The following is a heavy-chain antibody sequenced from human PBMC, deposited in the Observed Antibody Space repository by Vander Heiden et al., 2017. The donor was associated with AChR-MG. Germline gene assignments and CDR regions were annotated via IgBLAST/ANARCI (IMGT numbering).Heavy chain of an antibody. Sequence: EMKLVEAGGDLVKPGRSLRLSCRTSGFIFGDFSMSWFRQAPGKGLEWVGFISSKTYDAITDYAASVKGRFTFSRDDSKGIAYLQMNNLKIEDSAVYYCTRGTGSIFGVVIEGYFGMDVWGRGTTVTVS. D-gene: IGHD3-3*02. CDR1: GFIFGDFS. CDR3: TRGTGSIFGVVIEGYFGMDV. J-gene: IGHJ6*02. V-gene: IGHV3-49*05. CDR2: ISSKTYDAIT.